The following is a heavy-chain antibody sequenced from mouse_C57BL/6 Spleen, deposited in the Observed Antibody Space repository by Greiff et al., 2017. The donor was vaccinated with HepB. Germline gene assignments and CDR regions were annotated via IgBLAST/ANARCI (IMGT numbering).Heavy chain of an antibody. V-gene: IGHV1-18*01. Sequence: DVKLQQSGPELVKPGASVKIPCKASGYTFTDYNMDWVKQSHGKSLEWIGDINPNNGGTIYNQKFKGKATLTVDKSSSTAYMELRSLTSEDTAVYYCARKGIYYDYDDYAMDYWGQGTSVTVSS. J-gene: IGHJ4*01. CDR3: ARKGIYYDYDDYAMDY. D-gene: IGHD2-4*01. CDR1: GYTFTDYN. CDR2: INPNNGGT.